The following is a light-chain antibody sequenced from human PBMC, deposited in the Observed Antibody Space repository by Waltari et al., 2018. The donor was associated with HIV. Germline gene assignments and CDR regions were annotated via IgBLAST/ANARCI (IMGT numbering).Light chain of an antibody. J-gene: IGKJ2*01. CDR2: WAF. CDR1: QSVLASSNVKYE. V-gene: IGKV4-1*01. CDR3: QQYNSLIGT. Sequence: DIVMTQSPDSLAVSLGERATINCKSSQSVLASSNVKYELAWYQQKPGLPPKLLIYWAFERQGGVPDRFSGSGSGTEFTLTISSLQPDDFATYYCQQYNSLIGTFGQGTKLEIK.